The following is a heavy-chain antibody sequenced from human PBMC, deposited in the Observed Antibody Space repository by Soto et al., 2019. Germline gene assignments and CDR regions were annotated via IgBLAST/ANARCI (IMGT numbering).Heavy chain of an antibody. CDR1: GFTFSSYA. J-gene: IGHJ6*03. Sequence: GGSLRLSCAASGFTFSSYAMSWVRQAPGKGLEWVSAISGSGGSTYYADSVKGRFTISRDNSKNTLYLQMNSLRAEDTAVYYCAKQYCSGGSCYLGYYYYMDVWGKGTTVTVSS. V-gene: IGHV3-23*01. CDR2: ISGSGGST. CDR3: AKQYCSGGSCYLGYYYYMDV. D-gene: IGHD2-15*01.